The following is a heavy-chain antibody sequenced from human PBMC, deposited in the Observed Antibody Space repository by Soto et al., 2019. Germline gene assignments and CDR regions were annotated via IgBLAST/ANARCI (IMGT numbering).Heavy chain of an antibody. Sequence: ASVKVSCKASGYTFSNDDINWVRQAPGQGLEWMGWMTPNSGDTDHAQKFQGRLTLTRDTSISTAYMELSSLRSEDTAVYYCARAGKDGGFYYFDYWGGGAVVSVSS. CDR3: ARAGKDGGFYYFDY. D-gene: IGHD2-21*02. CDR2: MTPNSGDT. V-gene: IGHV1-8*01. J-gene: IGHJ4*02. CDR1: GYTFSNDD.